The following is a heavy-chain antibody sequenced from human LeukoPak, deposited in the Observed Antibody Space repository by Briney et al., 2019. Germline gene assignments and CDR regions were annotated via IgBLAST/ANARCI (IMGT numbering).Heavy chain of an antibody. Sequence: ASVKVSCKASGYTFTGYYMHWVRQAPGQGLEWMGWINPNSGGTNYAQKFQGRVTMSRDTSISTAYMELSRLRSDDTAVYYCTRSDINYYYYYMDVWGKGTTVTVSS. V-gene: IGHV1-2*02. J-gene: IGHJ6*03. D-gene: IGHD2-15*01. CDR1: GYTFTGYY. CDR3: TRSDINYYYYYMDV. CDR2: INPNSGGT.